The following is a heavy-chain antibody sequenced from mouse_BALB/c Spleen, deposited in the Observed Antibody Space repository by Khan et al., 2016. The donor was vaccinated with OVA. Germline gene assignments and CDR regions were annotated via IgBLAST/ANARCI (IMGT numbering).Heavy chain of an antibody. J-gene: IGHJ2*01. CDR2: LLPGSGSV. CDR3: TRSSPYYRYFFDY. D-gene: IGHD2-14*01. Sequence: QIQLVQSGAELMKPGASVKTSCKATGYTFSNYWLEWVKQRPGPGLEWIGELLPGSGSVSYNVQFTGKATFTAATSSNTTYMQLFSLPSEDSAVYYCTRSSPYYRYFFDYWGQGTTLTVSS. CDR1: GYTFSNYW. V-gene: IGHV1-9*01.